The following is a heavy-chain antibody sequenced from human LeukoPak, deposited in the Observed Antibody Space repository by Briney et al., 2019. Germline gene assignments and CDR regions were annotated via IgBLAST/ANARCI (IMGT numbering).Heavy chain of an antibody. CDR1: GGSISSSSYY. CDR2: IYYSGST. V-gene: IGHV4-39*07. D-gene: IGHD3-16*02. CDR3: ARDSVSDYVRGSYRLGVFDY. J-gene: IGHJ4*02. Sequence: PSETLSLTCTVSGGSISSSSYYWGWIRQPPGKGLERIGSIYYSGSTYYNPSLKSRVTISVDTSKNQFSLKLSSVTAADTAVLYCARDSVSDYVRGSYRLGVFDYWGQGTLVTVSS.